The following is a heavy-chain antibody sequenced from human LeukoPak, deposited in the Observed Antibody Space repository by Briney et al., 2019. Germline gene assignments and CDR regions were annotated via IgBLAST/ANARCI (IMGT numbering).Heavy chain of an antibody. V-gene: IGHV1-18*01. CDR1: GYTFTIYG. D-gene: IGHD6-19*01. J-gene: IGHJ4*02. Sequence: ASVKVSFKASGYTFTIYGISWVRQAPGQGVEWMGWINPNSGGTIYAQKFQGRGTITEDTSTDTAYMELSSLRSEDTAVYYCATKLYSSGWPPRFDYWGQGTLVTVSS. CDR2: INPNSGGT. CDR3: ATKLYSSGWPPRFDY.